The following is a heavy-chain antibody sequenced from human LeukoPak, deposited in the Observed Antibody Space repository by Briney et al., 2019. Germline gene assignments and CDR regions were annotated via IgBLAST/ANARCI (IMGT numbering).Heavy chain of an antibody. J-gene: IGHJ4*02. Sequence: SVKVSCKASGGTFSSYAISWVRQAPGQGLEWMGRIIPIFSTANYAQKFQGRVTITTDESTSTAYMELSSLRSEDTAVYYCARGDQFLYYYDSNPFDYWGQGTLVTVSS. D-gene: IGHD3-22*01. CDR3: ARGDQFLYYYDSNPFDY. V-gene: IGHV1-69*05. CDR2: IIPIFSTA. CDR1: GGTFSSYA.